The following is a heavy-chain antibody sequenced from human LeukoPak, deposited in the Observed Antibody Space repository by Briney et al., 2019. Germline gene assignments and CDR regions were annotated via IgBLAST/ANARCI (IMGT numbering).Heavy chain of an antibody. CDR1: GFTFSSYA. D-gene: IGHD3-9*01. CDR3: AKVGGIAIYSFGPAY. CDR2: ISGSGGST. V-gene: IGHV3-23*01. J-gene: IGHJ4*02. Sequence: GGSLRLSCAASGFTFSSYAMSWVRQAPGKGLEWVSGISGSGGSTYFADSVKGRFTISRDNSKNTLYLQMNSLRAEDTAVYYCAKVGGIAIYSFGPAYWGQGTLVTVSS.